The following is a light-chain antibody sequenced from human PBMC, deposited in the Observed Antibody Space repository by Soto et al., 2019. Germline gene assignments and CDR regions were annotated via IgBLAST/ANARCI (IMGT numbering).Light chain of an antibody. Sequence: EIVLTQSPGTLSLSPGERATLSCRVSQSVSSSYLAWYQQKPGQAPRLLIYGASSRATGIPDRFSGSGSGTDFTLTISRLEPDDFAVYYCQQYGSSLYTFGQGTKLEIK. J-gene: IGKJ2*01. CDR3: QQYGSSLYT. CDR1: QSVSSSY. CDR2: GAS. V-gene: IGKV3-20*01.